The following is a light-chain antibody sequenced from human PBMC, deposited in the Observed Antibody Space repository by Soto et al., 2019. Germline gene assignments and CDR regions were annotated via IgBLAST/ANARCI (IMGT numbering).Light chain of an antibody. Sequence: EIVLTQSPGTLSLSPGERATLSCRASQSVSSSYLAWYQQKPGQAPRLLIYGASSRATGIPDRFSCSGSGTDFTLTISRLEPEDFAVYYCQQYDSSPFTFRQGTRLEIK. V-gene: IGKV3-20*01. CDR3: QQYDSSPFT. CDR1: QSVSSSY. J-gene: IGKJ5*01. CDR2: GAS.